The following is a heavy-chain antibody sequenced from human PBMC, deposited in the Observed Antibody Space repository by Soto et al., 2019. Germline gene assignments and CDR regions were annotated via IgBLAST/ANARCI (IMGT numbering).Heavy chain of an antibody. CDR1: GFSFSSHA. CDR3: ARDGQSLAPYAFDF. J-gene: IGHJ3*01. V-gene: IGHV3-33*01. Sequence: QVQLVESGGGVVQPGTSLRLSCVASGFSFSSHAMHWVRQAPGKGLEWVAQIWYDGSNKYYADSMKARFTISRDSSKNTLFLQMNSLSDEDTAVYYCARDGQSLAPYAFDFWGQGTLVTVSS. CDR2: IWYDGSNK.